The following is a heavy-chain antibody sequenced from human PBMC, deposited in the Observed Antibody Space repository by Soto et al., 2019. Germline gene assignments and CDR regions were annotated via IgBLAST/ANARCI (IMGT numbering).Heavy chain of an antibody. CDR1: GFTFSSYG. D-gene: IGHD4-17*01. CDR3: ATNRYGDYQGY. CDR2: ISYDGSNK. J-gene: IGHJ4*02. Sequence: GGSLRLSCAASGFTFSSYGMHWVRQAPGKGLEWVAVISYDGSNKYYADSVKGRFTISRDNSKNTLYLQMNSLRAEDTAVYYCATNRYGDYQGYWGQGTLVTVSS. V-gene: IGHV3-30*03.